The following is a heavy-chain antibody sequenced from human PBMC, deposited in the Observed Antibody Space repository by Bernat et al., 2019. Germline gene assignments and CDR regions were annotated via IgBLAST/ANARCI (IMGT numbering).Heavy chain of an antibody. D-gene: IGHD2-8*02. CDR3: AKVGIRKKLVVADKSYFAS. J-gene: IGHJ4*02. CDR1: GFTISNYG. V-gene: IGHV3-23*04. CDR2: ISGRGDST. Sequence: VQLVESGGGLIQPGGSLKLSCAASGFTISNYGMNWVRQAPGKGLEWVSGISGRGDSTDYADSVQGRFTISRDNSQNTLFLQMNSLRAEETAIYFCAKVGIRKKLVVADKSYFASWGQGTLVIVSP.